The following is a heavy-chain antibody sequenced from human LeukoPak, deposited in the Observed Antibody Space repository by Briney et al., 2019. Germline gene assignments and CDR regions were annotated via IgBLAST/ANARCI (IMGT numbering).Heavy chain of an antibody. CDR3: ASISVTMIVPAGDY. V-gene: IGHV3-66*01. Sequence: PGGSLRLSCAASGFTVSSNYMSWVRQAPGKGLEWVSVIYSGGSTYYADPVKGRFTISRDNSKNTLYLQMNSLRAEDTAVYYCASISVTMIVPAGDYWGQGTLVTVSA. J-gene: IGHJ4*02. D-gene: IGHD3-22*01. CDR1: GFTVSSNY. CDR2: IYSGGST.